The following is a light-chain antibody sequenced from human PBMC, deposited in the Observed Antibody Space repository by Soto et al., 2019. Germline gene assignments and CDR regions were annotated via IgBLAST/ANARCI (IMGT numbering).Light chain of an antibody. CDR3: QQYGSSPFT. Sequence: EIVLTQSPGTLSLSPGERATLSGRASQSVSSSYLAWYQQKPGQAPRLLIYGASSRATGIPDRFSGSWSGTDFTLTISRLEPEDFAVYYCQQYGSSPFTFGPGTKVDIK. J-gene: IGKJ3*01. V-gene: IGKV3-20*01. CDR2: GAS. CDR1: QSVSSSY.